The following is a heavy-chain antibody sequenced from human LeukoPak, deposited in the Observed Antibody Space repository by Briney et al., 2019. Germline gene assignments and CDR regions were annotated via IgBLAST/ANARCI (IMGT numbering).Heavy chain of an antibody. V-gene: IGHV1-69*04. J-gene: IGHJ4*02. CDR2: IIPIFGIA. CDR1: GGTFSSYA. CDR3: ARDGRGYSGYDYVRY. D-gene: IGHD5-12*01. Sequence: VASVKVSCKASGGTFSSYAISWVRQAPGQGLEWRGRIIPIFGIANYAQKFQGRVTITADKSTSTAYMELSSLRSEDTAVYYCARDGRGYSGYDYVRYWGQGTLVTVSS.